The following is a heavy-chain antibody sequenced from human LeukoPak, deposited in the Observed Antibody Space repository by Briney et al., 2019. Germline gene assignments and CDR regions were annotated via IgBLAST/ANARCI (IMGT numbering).Heavy chain of an antibody. V-gene: IGHV4-59*01. D-gene: IGHD1-26*01. CDR2: IYYSGST. J-gene: IGHJ4*02. CDR1: GGSISSYY. Sequence: SSETLSLTCTVSGGSISSYYWSWIRQPPGKGLEWIGYIYYSGSTNYNPSLKSRVTISVDTSKYQFSLKLSSVTAADTAVYYCARVSVVGATFDYWGQGTLVTVSS. CDR3: ARVSVVGATFDY.